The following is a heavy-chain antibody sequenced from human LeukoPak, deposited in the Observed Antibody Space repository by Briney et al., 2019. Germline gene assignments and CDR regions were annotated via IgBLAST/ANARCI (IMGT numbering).Heavy chain of an antibody. Sequence: GGSLRLSCAASGFTFSYYWMHWVRQAPGKEMDYISAISRSGGGTYYADSVKGRFTISRDNSKNTLYLQLDSLKTEDMAVYFCARSAVADVYYYYYGMDVWGQGTAVIVSS. V-gene: IGHV3-64*02. CDR1: GFTFSYYW. D-gene: IGHD6-19*01. CDR2: ISRSGGGT. J-gene: IGHJ6*02. CDR3: ARSAVADVYYYYYGMDV.